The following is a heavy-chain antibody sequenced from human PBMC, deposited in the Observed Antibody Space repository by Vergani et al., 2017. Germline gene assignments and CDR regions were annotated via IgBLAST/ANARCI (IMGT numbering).Heavy chain of an antibody. CDR3: AHSWNCGWRDWFDF. CDR2: ISGYDGKT. Sequence: QVQLVQSGAEMKKPGASVNVSCKTSGYSFNSYGINWVRQAPGQGLEWLGWISGYDGKTKYVEKLQGRITVTIDTSTNSAYVELRGLSSDDTAIYYCAHSWNCGWRDWFDFWGPGTMVTVSS. J-gene: IGHJ5*01. D-gene: IGHD1-26*01. CDR1: GYSFNSYG. V-gene: IGHV1-18*01.